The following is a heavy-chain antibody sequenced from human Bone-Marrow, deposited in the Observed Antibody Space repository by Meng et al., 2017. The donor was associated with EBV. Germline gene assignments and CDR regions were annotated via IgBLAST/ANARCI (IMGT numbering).Heavy chain of an antibody. D-gene: IGHD2-2*01. Sequence: EGQWVGSGGGLIQPGGALRLSCAASGFTVRSSYMSWVRQPPGRGLEWVSVIHSVGNAYYADSVRGRFTLSRDNSKNTLYLRMNYLRAEDTAVYYCARSYGSTLDWFDPWGQGTLVTVAS. CDR3: ARSYGSTLDWFDP. CDR2: IHSVGNA. V-gene: IGHV3-53*01. CDR1: GFTVRSSY. J-gene: IGHJ5*02.